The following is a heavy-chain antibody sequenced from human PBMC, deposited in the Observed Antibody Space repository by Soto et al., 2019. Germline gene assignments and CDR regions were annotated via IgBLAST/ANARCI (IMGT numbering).Heavy chain of an antibody. D-gene: IGHD3-10*01. V-gene: IGHV3-48*02. Sequence: VSMLLSCVASGFTFSGFHMHWVRQASGKGLEWIAYITDTSKTIYYANSVEGRFTISRDNAKNSLDLQMNSLRDEDTALYYCARDSHRGGALDVWGPGTTVTVSS. CDR1: GFTFSGFH. CDR3: ARDSHRGGALDV. J-gene: IGHJ6*02. CDR2: ITDTSKTI.